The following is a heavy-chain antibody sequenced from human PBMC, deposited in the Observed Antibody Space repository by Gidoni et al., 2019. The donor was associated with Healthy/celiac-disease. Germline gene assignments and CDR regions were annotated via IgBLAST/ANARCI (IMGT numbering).Heavy chain of an antibody. Sequence: EVQLLESGGGLVQPGGSLRLSCAASGFTFSSYAMIWVRQAPGKGLEWVSAISGSGGSTYYADSVKGRFTISRDNSKNTLYLQMNSLRAEDTAVYYCAKVGPGYCSSTSCPPYYYYYMDVWGKGTTVTVSS. CDR1: GFTFSSYA. CDR2: ISGSGGST. J-gene: IGHJ6*03. D-gene: IGHD2-2*01. CDR3: AKVGPGYCSSTSCPPYYYYYMDV. V-gene: IGHV3-23*01.